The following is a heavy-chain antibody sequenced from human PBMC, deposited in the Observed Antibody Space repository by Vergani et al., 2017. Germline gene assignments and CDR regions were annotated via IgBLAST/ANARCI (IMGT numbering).Heavy chain of an antibody. CDR2: ISYDGSNK. CDR3: ARELVPAAKAPGPGMDV. D-gene: IGHD2-2*01. CDR1: GFTFSSYA. J-gene: IGHJ6*03. V-gene: IGHV3-30-3*01. Sequence: QVQLVESGGGVVQPGRSLRLSCAASGFTFSSYAMHWVRQAPGKGLEWVAVISYDGSNKYYADSVKGRFTISRDNSKNTLYLQMNSLRAEDTAVYYCARELVPAAKAPGPGMDVWVKGTTVTVSS.